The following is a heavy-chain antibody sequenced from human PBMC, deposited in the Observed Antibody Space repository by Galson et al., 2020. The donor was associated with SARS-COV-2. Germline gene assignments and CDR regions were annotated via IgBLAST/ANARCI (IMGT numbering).Heavy chain of an antibody. CDR2: IYPGDSDT. D-gene: IGHD6-13*01. Sequence: GESLQISCKGSGYSFTRYWIGWVRQMPGKGLEGVGIIYPGDSDTRYRPSFPGQVTISADKSISTAYLQWSSLKASDTAMYYCARRGPPTHSSSWYIYYFDYWGQGTLVTVSS. CDR3: ARRGPPTHSSSWYIYYFDY. J-gene: IGHJ4*02. CDR1: GYSFTRYW. V-gene: IGHV5-51*01.